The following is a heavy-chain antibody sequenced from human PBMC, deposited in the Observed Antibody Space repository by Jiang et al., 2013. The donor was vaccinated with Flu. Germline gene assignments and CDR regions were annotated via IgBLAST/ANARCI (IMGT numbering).Heavy chain of an antibody. CDR1: GFSLSASGVG. Sequence: KPTQTLTLTCTFSGFSLSASGVGVGWIRQPPGKALEWLALIYWDDDKRYSPSLKSRLTITKDTSKNQVVLTMTNMGPVDTATYFCTRALGPAAVTDWFDPWGPGILVTVSS. CDR2: IYWDDDK. V-gene: IGHV2-5*02. CDR3: TRALGPAAVTDWFDP. J-gene: IGHJ5*02. D-gene: IGHD6-25*01.